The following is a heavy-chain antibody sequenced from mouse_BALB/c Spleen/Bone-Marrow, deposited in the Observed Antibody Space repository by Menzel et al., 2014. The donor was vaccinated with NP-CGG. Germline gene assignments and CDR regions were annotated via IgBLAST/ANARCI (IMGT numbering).Heavy chain of an antibody. CDR2: IYPSDSYT. Sequence: QVQLQQSGAELVRPGASVKLSCKASGYTFTSYWINWVKQRPGQGLEWIGNIYPSDSYTNYNQKFKDKATLTVDKSSSTAYMQLSSPTSEDSAVYYCTRLRVYYFDYWGQGTTFTVSS. CDR1: GYTFTSYW. CDR3: TRLRVYYFDY. J-gene: IGHJ2*01. V-gene: IGHV1-69*02.